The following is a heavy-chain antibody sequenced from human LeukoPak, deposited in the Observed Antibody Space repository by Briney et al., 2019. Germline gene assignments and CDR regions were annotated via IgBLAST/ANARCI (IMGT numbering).Heavy chain of an antibody. Sequence: ASVKVSCKASGYTFTNYGISWARQAPGQGLEWMGWISAYNGNTNYAQKLQGRVTMTTDTSTSTAYMELRSLRSDDTAVYYCARVFTLYYDSSGYDPVGSHADYWGQGTLVTVSS. V-gene: IGHV1-18*01. CDR3: ARVFTLYYDSSGYDPVGSHADY. J-gene: IGHJ4*02. CDR2: ISAYNGNT. D-gene: IGHD3-22*01. CDR1: GYTFTNYG.